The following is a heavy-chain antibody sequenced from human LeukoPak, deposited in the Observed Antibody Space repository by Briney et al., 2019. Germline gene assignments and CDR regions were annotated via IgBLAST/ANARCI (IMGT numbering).Heavy chain of an antibody. J-gene: IGHJ4*02. CDR2: IIPIFGTV. V-gene: IGHV1-69*06. CDR3: ARDQEEAVAGLFDY. CDR1: GGTFSSYA. D-gene: IGHD6-19*01. Sequence: SVKVSCKASGGTFSSYAISWVQQAPGQGLEWMGGIIPIFGTVNYAQKFQGRVTITADKSTSTAYMELSSLRSEDTAVYYCARDQEEAVAGLFDYWGQGTLVTVSS.